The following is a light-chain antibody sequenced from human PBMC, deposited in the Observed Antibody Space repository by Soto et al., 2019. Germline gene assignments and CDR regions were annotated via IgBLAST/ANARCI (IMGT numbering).Light chain of an antibody. V-gene: IGLV1-36*01. J-gene: IGLJ3*02. CDR2: YDD. Sequence: QSVLTQPPSVSEAPRQRVTISCSGSRSNIGNNAVNWYQHHPGKTPKLLMYYDDLLPSWVSDRFSGSKSGTSASLAISWLQSEDEADYYCAVWDDSLNGWVFGGGTKLTVL. CDR1: RSNIGNNA. CDR3: AVWDDSLNGWV.